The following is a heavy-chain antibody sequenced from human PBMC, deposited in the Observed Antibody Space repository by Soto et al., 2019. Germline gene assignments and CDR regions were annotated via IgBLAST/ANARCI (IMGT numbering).Heavy chain of an antibody. J-gene: IGHJ4*02. CDR2: LYTGGRR. D-gene: IGHD4-17*01. CDR3: ASVGAEEYGVYVGRDY. Sequence: EVQVVESGGGLVQPGGSLRLSCAASGFSVSDKYMSWVRQAPGKGLEWVSILYTGGRRHYAESVRGRFTVSRDNSKNALYLQMDSLRVDDTAVYYCASVGAEEYGVYVGRDYWGQGTLVTVSS. V-gene: IGHV3-66*02. CDR1: GFSVSDKY.